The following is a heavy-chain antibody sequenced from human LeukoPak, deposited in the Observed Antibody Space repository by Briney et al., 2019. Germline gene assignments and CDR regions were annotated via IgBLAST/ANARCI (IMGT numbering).Heavy chain of an antibody. CDR2: IIPIFGTA. V-gene: IGHV1-69*06. CDR3: ARETAVAGYTFDY. D-gene: IGHD6-19*01. Sequence: SVKVSCKASGGTFSSYAISWVRQAPGQGLEWMGGIIPIFGTANYAQKFQGRVTITADKSTSTAYMELSSLRSEDTAVYYCARETAVAGYTFDYWGQGTLVTASS. CDR1: GGTFSSYA. J-gene: IGHJ4*02.